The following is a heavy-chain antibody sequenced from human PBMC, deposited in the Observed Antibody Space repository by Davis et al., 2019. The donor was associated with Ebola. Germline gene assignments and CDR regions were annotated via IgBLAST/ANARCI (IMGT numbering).Heavy chain of an antibody. CDR1: GGSFSGYY. V-gene: IGHV4-34*09. Sequence: SETLSLTCAVYGGSFSGYYWSWIRQPPGKGLEWIGEINHSGSTYYNPSLKSRVTISVDTSKNQFSLKLSSVTAADTAVYYCARDYYYYGMDVWGQGTTVTVSS. J-gene: IGHJ6*02. CDR3: ARDYYYYGMDV. CDR2: INHSGST.